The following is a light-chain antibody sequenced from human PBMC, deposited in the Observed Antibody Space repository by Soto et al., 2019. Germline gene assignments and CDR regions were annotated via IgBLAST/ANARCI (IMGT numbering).Light chain of an antibody. J-gene: IGLJ1*01. CDR1: SSDVGGYNY. Sequence: QSVLTQPASVSGSPGQSITISCPGTSSDVGGYNYVSWYQQYPGKAPKLMIYDVSNRPSGVSNRFSGSKSGNTASLTISGLQAEDEADYYCSSYSISNTLVFGSGTKVTVL. V-gene: IGLV2-14*01. CDR3: SSYSISNTLV. CDR2: DVS.